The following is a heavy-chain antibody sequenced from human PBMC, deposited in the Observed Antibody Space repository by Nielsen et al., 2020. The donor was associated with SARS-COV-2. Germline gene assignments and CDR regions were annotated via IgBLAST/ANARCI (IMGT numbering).Heavy chain of an antibody. J-gene: IGHJ6*02. D-gene: IGHD2-15*01. CDR3: AKPLNVRVVVGSSHFGMDV. V-gene: IGHV3-49*04. CDR2: IRSKAYGGTT. Sequence: GESLKISCTASGFTFGDYAMSWVRQAPGKGLEWVGFIRSKAYGGTTEYAASVKGRFTISRDDSKSIAYLQMNSLKTEDTAVYYCAKPLNVRVVVGSSHFGMDVWGQGTTVTVSS. CDR1: GFTFGDYA.